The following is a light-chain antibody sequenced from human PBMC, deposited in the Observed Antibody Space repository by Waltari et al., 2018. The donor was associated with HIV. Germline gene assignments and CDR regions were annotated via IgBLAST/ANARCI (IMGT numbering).Light chain of an antibody. CDR2: LGS. J-gene: IGKJ5*01. CDR3: MEPLQAT. Sequence: ASISCRSSQSLLQSKGYNDLDWYLQKPGQSPQVLIYLGSDRASWVPDRFSGSGSGTDFTLKISRVEAEDVGIYYCMEPLQATFGQGTRLEIK. V-gene: IGKV2-28*01. CDR1: QSLLQSKGYND.